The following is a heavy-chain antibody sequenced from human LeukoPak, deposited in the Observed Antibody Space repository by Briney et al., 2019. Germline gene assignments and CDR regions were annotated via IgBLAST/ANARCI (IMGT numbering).Heavy chain of an antibody. CDR2: IYVDGRTT. J-gene: IGHJ5*02. CDR1: GFTFDDYG. Sequence: GGSLRLSCAASGFTFDDYGMSWVRQPPGKGLVWVSRIYVDGRTTNYADSVKGRFTISRGNAKNTVYLEMNSLSVEDTATYYCIRDFRSADLWGQGTLVTVTS. V-gene: IGHV3-74*01. CDR3: IRDFRSADL.